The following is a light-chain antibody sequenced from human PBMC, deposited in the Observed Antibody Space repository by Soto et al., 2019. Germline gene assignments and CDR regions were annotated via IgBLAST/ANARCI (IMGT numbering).Light chain of an antibody. J-gene: IGLJ1*01. CDR1: SGHSSYA. V-gene: IGLV4-69*01. CDR3: QTWGTGIHV. Sequence: QSVLTQSPSASASLGASVKLTCTLSSGHSSYAIAWHQQQPEKGPRYLMKLNSDGSHSKGDGIPDRFSGSSSGAERYLTISSLQSEDEADYYCQTWGTGIHVFGTGTKLTGL. CDR2: LNSDGSH.